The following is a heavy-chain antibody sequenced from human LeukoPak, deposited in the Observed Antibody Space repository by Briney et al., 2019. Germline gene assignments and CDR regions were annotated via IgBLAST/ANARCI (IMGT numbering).Heavy chain of an antibody. CDR1: GYTFTASG. Sequence: GASVKVSCKASGYTFTASGLCWVRQAPGQGLEWMGWINPYNDITDYAQTFKGRVTMTTDTSTSTAYMELRSLRSDDTAVYYCARDFISSGPDYWGQGTLVTVSS. CDR2: INPYNDIT. D-gene: IGHD6-19*01. V-gene: IGHV1-18*01. CDR3: ARDFISSGPDY. J-gene: IGHJ4*02.